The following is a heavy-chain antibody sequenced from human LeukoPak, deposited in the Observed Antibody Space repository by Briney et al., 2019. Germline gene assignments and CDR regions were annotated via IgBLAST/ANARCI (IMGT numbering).Heavy chain of an antibody. CDR3: AKDRCSGTSCQFDY. CDR1: GFTFSSYG. Sequence: GGSLRLSCAASGFTFSSYGMHWVRQAPGKGLEWVAFIRYDGSNKYYADSVKGRFTISRDNSKNTLYLQMNSLRVEDTAVYYCAKDRCSGTSCQFDYWGQGTLVTVSS. J-gene: IGHJ4*02. CDR2: IRYDGSNK. D-gene: IGHD2-2*01. V-gene: IGHV3-30*02.